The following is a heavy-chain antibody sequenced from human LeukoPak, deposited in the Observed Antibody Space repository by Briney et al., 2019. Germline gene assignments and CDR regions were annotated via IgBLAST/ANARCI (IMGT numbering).Heavy chain of an antibody. D-gene: IGHD3-22*01. Sequence: ASVKVSCKASGYTFTSCGISWVRQAPGQGLEWMGWISGYNGKTHCAQKFQGRAIMTTDTSTSTAYMELTSLRSDDTAVYYCAREPFFYDSSGELVYYYGLDVWGQGATVTVSS. J-gene: IGHJ6*02. V-gene: IGHV1-18*01. CDR3: AREPFFYDSSGELVYYYGLDV. CDR1: GYTFTSCG. CDR2: ISGYNGKT.